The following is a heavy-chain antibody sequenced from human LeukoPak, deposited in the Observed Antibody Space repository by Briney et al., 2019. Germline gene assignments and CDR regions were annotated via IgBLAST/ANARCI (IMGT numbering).Heavy chain of an antibody. V-gene: IGHV1-69*13. J-gene: IGHJ6*02. D-gene: IGHD1-26*01. CDR2: ILPIFGKA. CDR1: GGTFNRFG. Sequence: SVKVSCKASGGTFNRFGISWVRQAPGQGLEWMGEILPIFGKADYAQKFQGRVTITADESTSTAYMELSSLRSEDTAVYYCARDTQVGYTDYGMDVWGQGTTVTVSS. CDR3: ARDTQVGYTDYGMDV.